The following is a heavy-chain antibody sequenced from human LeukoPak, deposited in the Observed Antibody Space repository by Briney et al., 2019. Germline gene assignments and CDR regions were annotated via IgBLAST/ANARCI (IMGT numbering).Heavy chain of an antibody. CDR2: IYSGGST. CDR1: GFTVSSNY. Sequence: GGSLRLSCAASGFTVSSNYMSWVRQAPGEGLEWVSVIYSGGSTYYADSVKGRFTLSRDNSKNTLYLQMNSLRAEDTAVYYCARHADGSSSGAYDYWGQGTLVTVPS. J-gene: IGHJ4*02. D-gene: IGHD6-6*01. CDR3: ARHADGSSSGAYDY. V-gene: IGHV3-53*01.